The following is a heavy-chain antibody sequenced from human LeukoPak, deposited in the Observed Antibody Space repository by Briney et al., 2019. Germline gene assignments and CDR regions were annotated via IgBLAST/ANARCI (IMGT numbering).Heavy chain of an antibody. V-gene: IGHV1-46*01. J-gene: IGHJ4*02. D-gene: IGHD1-26*01. CDR3: ARGGGSYYIDY. Sequence: GASVKVSCKASGYTFTRHYMHWVRQAPGQGLEWMGVINPRGTSTIYAEKFQGRIILTRDMSSTTDYMELSSLKSDDTAVYYCARGGGSYYIDYWGQGTLVTVSS. CDR2: INPRGTST. CDR1: GYTFTRHY.